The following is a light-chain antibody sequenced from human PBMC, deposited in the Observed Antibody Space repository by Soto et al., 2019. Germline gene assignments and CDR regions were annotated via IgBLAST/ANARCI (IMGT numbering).Light chain of an antibody. J-gene: IGLJ3*02. CDR3: AAWDDSLSGRV. V-gene: IGLV1-47*01. CDR1: SSNIGSNY. CDR2: RNN. Sequence: QSVLTQPPSASGTPGQRVTFSCSGSSSNIGSNYVYWYQQLPGTAPKLLIYRNNQRPSGVPDRFSGSKSGTSASLAISGLRSEDEADYYCAAWDDSLSGRVFGGGTKLTVL.